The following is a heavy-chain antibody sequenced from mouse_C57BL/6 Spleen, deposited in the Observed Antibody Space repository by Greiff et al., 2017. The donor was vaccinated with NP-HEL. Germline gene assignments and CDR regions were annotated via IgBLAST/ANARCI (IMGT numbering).Heavy chain of an antibody. CDR2: ISSGSSTI. V-gene: IGHV5-17*01. J-gene: IGHJ3*01. CDR3: ARGGVGRGWFAY. CDR1: GFTFSDYG. Sequence: EVKLEESGGGLVKPGGSLKLSCAASGFTFSDYGMHWVRQAPEKGLEWVAYISSGSSTIYYADTVKGRFTISRDNAKNTLFLQMTSLRSEDTAMYDCARGGVGRGWFAYWGQGTLVTVSA. D-gene: IGHD4-1*01.